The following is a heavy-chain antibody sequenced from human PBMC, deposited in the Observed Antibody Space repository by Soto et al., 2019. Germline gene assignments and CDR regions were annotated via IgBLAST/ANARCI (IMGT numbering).Heavy chain of an antibody. J-gene: IGHJ4*02. Sequence: GGSLRLSCAASGFTFSDYYMSWIRQAPGKGLEWVSYISSSSSYTNYADSVKGRFTISRDNAKNSLYLQMNSLRAEDTALYYCAKDINYYDSSGYSFDYWGQGTLVTVSS. D-gene: IGHD3-22*01. V-gene: IGHV3-11*05. CDR1: GFTFSDYY. CDR3: AKDINYYDSSGYSFDY. CDR2: ISSSSSYT.